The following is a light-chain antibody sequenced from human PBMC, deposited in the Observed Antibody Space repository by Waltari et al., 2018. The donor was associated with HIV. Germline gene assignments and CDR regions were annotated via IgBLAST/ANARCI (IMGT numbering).Light chain of an antibody. CDR1: ASNIGAGYD. J-gene: IGLJ3*02. V-gene: IGLV1-40*01. CDR2: GNS. CDR3: QSYDSTLTGWG. Sequence: QSVLTQPPPVSGAPGQRVTISCSGNASNIGAGYDVQWYQQLPGRAPKVPLYGNSNRPSGVPDLFSGSKSGTSASLAITGLQAVDAAEYYCQSYDSTLTGWGFGGGTLLTVL.